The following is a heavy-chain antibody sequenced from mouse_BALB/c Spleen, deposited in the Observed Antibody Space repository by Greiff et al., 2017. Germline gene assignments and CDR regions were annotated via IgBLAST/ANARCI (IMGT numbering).Heavy chain of an antibody. Sequence: VKLMESGAELARPGASVKLSCKASGYTFTDYYINWVKQRTGQGLEWIGEIYPGSGNTYYNEKFKGKATLTADKSSSTAYMQLSSLTSEDSAVYFCARSDYLYWYFDVWGAGTTVTVSS. V-gene: IGHV1-77*01. CDR1: GYTFTDYY. J-gene: IGHJ1*01. CDR3: ARSDYLYWYFDV. D-gene: IGHD2-4*01. CDR2: IYPGSGNT.